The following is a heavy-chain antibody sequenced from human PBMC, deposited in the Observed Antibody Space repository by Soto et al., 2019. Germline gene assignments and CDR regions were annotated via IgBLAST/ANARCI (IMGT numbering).Heavy chain of an antibody. J-gene: IGHJ4*02. CDR3: VGRQYYFDY. Sequence: QVQLVESGGGVVQPGRSLRLSCAASGFPFTTYGMHWVREGPGKGLEWVAVISYDGSNRYYADSVKGRFTISRDNSKNPLYLQMNDLRPEEAALYYCVGRQYYFDYRGQGTLVTVSS. CDR2: ISYDGSNR. CDR1: GFPFTTYG. V-gene: IGHV3-30*03. D-gene: IGHD3-10*01.